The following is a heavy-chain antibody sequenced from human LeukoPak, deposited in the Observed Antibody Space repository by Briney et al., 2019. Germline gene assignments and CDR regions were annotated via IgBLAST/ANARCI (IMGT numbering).Heavy chain of an antibody. J-gene: IGHJ4*02. V-gene: IGHV4-59*01. Sequence: SETLSLTCTVSGGSISSYYWSWIRQPPGKGLEWIGYIYYSGSTNYNPSLKSRVTISVDTSKNQFSLKLSSVTAADTAVYYCAGVPVWFGPEFDYWGQGTLVTVSS. D-gene: IGHD3-10*01. CDR1: GGSISSYY. CDR2: IYYSGST. CDR3: AGVPVWFGPEFDY.